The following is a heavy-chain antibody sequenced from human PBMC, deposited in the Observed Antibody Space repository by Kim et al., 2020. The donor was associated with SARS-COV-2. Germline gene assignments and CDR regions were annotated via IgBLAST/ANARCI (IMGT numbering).Heavy chain of an antibody. CDR3: ARLISTYYDFWSGYLGGDY. Sequence: ASVKVSCKASGYTFTSYGISWVRQAPGQGLEWMGWISAYNGNTNYAQKLQGRVTMTTDTSTSTAYMELRSLRSDDTAVYYCARLISTYYDFWSGYLGGDYWGQGTLVTVSS. D-gene: IGHD3-3*01. V-gene: IGHV1-18*01. CDR2: ISAYNGNT. J-gene: IGHJ4*02. CDR1: GYTFTSYG.